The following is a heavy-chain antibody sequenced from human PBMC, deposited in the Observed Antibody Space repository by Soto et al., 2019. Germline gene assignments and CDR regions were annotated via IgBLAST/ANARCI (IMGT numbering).Heavy chain of an antibody. CDR1: GGSISSGGYY. CDR2: IYYSGST. D-gene: IGHD5-18*01. Sequence: SETLSLTCTVSGGSISSGGYYWSWIRQHPGKGLEWIGYIYYSGSTYYNPSLKSRVTISVDTSKNQFSLKLSSVTAADTAVYYCATRARYSYDDQAFDIWGQGTMVTVSS. J-gene: IGHJ3*02. CDR3: ATRARYSYDDQAFDI. V-gene: IGHV4-31*03.